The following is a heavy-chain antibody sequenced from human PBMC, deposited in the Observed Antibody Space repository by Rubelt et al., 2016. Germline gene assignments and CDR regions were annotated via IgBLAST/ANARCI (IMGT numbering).Heavy chain of an antibody. CDR2: IYSGGST. Sequence: GLEWVSVIYSGGSTYYADSVKGRFTISRDNSKNTLYLQMNSLRAEDTAVYYCASAQLGDYYYGMDVWGQGTTVTVSS. D-gene: IGHD6-6*01. J-gene: IGHJ6*02. V-gene: IGHV3-53*01. CDR3: ASAQLGDYYYGMDV.